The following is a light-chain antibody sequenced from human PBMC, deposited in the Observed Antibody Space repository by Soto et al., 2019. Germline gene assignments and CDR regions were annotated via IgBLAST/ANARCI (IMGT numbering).Light chain of an antibody. CDR1: KLGDKY. CDR2: QDS. CDR3: QAWDSSIDVV. J-gene: IGLJ2*01. Sequence: SYELTQPPSVSVSRGQTASITCSGDKLGDKYACWYQQKPGQSPVLVIYQDSKRPSGIPERFSGSNSGNTATLTISGTQAMDEADYYCQAWDSSIDVVFGGGTKLTVL. V-gene: IGLV3-1*01.